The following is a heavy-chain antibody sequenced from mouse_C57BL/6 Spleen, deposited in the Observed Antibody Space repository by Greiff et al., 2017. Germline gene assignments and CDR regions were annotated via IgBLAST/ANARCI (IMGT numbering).Heavy chain of an antibody. CDR1: GYTFTSYW. J-gene: IGHJ3*01. CDR2: IDPSDSYT. CDR3: ARAAGWLLRGDAY. Sequence: VQLQQPGAELVMPGASVKLSCKASGYTFTSYWMHWVKQRPGQGLEWIGEIDPSDSYTNYNQKFKGKSTLTVDKSSSTAYMQLSSLTSEDSAVYDCARAAGWLLRGDAYWGQGTLVTVSA. V-gene: IGHV1-69*01. D-gene: IGHD2-3*01.